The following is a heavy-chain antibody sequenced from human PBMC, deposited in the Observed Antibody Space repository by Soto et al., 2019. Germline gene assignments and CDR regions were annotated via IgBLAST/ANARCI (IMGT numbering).Heavy chain of an antibody. CDR3: ARVSYYYDSSGYSAFDY. CDR1: GYTFTSYA. D-gene: IGHD3-22*01. CDR2: INAGNGNT. V-gene: IGHV1-3*01. Sequence: GASVKVSCKASGYTFTSYAMHWVRQAPGQRLEWMGWINAGNGNTKYSQKFQGRVTITRDTSASTAYMELSSLRSEDTAVYYCARVSYYYDSSGYSAFDYWGQGTLVTVSS. J-gene: IGHJ4*02.